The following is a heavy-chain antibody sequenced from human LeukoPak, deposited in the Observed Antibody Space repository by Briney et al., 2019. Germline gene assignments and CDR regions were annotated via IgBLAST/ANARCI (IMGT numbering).Heavy chain of an antibody. V-gene: IGHV3-30*01. CDR1: GFTFGGYS. J-gene: IGHJ4*02. CDR3: ARGKHGYDLHDY. D-gene: IGHD5-12*01. Sequence: PGGSLRLSCAASGFTFGGYSMDWVRQAPGKGLEWVALISYDGTNKFYADSVKDRFTISRDNSKSALYLQVNSLRAEDTAFYYCARGKHGYDLHDYWGQGTLVTVSS. CDR2: ISYDGTNK.